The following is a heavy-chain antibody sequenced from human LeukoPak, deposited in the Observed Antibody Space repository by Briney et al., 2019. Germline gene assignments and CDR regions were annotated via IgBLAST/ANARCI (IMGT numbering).Heavy chain of an antibody. CDR2: LSESGDST. CDR3: TKGRDDY. J-gene: IGHJ4*02. Sequence: PGGSLRLSCAASGFPSTNYAMSWVRQAPGKGLEWVSALSESGDSTYYADSVKGRFTISRDNSKNTLSLQMNSLRAADTALYYCTKGRDDYWGQGTLVTVSS. V-gene: IGHV3-23*01. CDR1: GFPSTNYA.